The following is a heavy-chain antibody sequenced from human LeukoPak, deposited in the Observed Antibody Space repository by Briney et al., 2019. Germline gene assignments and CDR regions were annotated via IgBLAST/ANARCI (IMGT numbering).Heavy chain of an antibody. Sequence: ASVKVSCKASGFTFTGYYIHWVRQAPGQRPEWMGWINPSSGGTDYAQKFQGRVVMTRDTSINTVYMELGSLTSNDSAVYYCMRDWVDYWVDYWGQGTLVTVSS. V-gene: IGHV1-2*02. J-gene: IGHJ4*02. D-gene: IGHD4-11*01. CDR2: INPSSGGT. CDR3: MRDWVDYWVDY. CDR1: GFTFTGYY.